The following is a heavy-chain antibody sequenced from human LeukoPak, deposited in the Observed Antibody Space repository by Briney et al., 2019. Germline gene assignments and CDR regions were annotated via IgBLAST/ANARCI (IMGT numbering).Heavy chain of an antibody. V-gene: IGHV1-2*02. CDR2: INPNSGGT. D-gene: IGHD5-12*01. CDR3: ARGRLGVSGYKDYLDY. J-gene: IGHJ4*02. CDR1: GYTFTGYY. Sequence: ASVKVSCKASGYTFTGYYMHWGRQAPGQGLEWMGWINPNSGGTNYAQKFQGRVTMTRDTSISTAYMDLRSLTSDDTAVYYCARGRLGVSGYKDYLDYWGQGTLVTVSS.